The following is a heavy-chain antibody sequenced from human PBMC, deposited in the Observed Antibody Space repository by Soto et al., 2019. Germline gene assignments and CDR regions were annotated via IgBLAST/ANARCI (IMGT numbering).Heavy chain of an antibody. CDR2: IKRDGSEK. CDR3: ARVRATDYEIDY. V-gene: IGHV3-7*01. Sequence: LRLSCTASGLMFGSYWMAWVRHVPGKGLQWVANIKRDGSEKYYVDFVKGRFTISRHNADNSVFLDMNNLRADETATYYCARVRATDYEIDYWGQG. J-gene: IGHJ4*02. D-gene: IGHD4-17*01. CDR1: GLMFGSYW.